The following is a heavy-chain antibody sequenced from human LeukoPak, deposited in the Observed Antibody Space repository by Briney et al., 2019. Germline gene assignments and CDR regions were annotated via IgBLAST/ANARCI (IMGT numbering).Heavy chain of an antibody. CDR2: ISGGGSTI. CDR1: GFTFSDYY. Sequence: GGSLRLSCAASGFTFSDYYMSWIRQAPGKGLGWVSYISGGGSTIYYADSVTGRFTISRDNAKNSLYLQMNSLRAEDTAVYYCARGDTVMVDYYYYMDVWGKGTTVTISS. J-gene: IGHJ6*03. D-gene: IGHD5-18*01. CDR3: ARGDTVMVDYYYYMDV. V-gene: IGHV3-11*04.